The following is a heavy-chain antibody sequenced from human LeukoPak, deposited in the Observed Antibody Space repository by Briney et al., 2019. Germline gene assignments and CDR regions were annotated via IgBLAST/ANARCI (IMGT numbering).Heavy chain of an antibody. J-gene: IGHJ4*02. D-gene: IGHD3-16*02. CDR2: IRYDGSNK. CDR1: GFTFSSHG. V-gene: IGHV3-30*02. CDR3: AKDERLGELSCFDY. Sequence: PGGSLRLSCAASGFTFSSHGMHWVRQAPGKGLEWVAFIRYDGSNKYYADSVKGRFTISRDNSKNTLYLQMNSLRAEDTAVYYCAKDERLGELSCFDYWGQGTLVTVSS.